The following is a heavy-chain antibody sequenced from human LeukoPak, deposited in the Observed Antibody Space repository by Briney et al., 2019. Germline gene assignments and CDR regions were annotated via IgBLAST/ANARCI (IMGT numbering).Heavy chain of an antibody. J-gene: IGHJ6*02. Sequence: PSETLSLTCTVSGGSISTYYWNWIRQPPGKGLEWIGYIYYSGSTNYNPSLKSRVTISVDSSKNQFSLKLSSVTAADTAVYYCARRRSQLIEGVYYYGMDVWGQGTTVTVSS. V-gene: IGHV4-59*08. D-gene: IGHD2-2*01. CDR3: ARRRSQLIEGVYYYGMDV. CDR2: IYYSGST. CDR1: GGSISTYY.